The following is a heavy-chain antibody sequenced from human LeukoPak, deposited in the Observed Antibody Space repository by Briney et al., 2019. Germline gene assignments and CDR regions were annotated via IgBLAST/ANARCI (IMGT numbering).Heavy chain of an antibody. J-gene: IGHJ4*02. Sequence: ASVKVSCKASGGSFSSYAFSWLRQAPGQGLEWMGRIIPILGIANYAQKFQGRVTITADESTSTAYMELSSLRSEDTAVYYCARGSTGPIDYWGQGTLVTVSS. V-gene: IGHV1-69*04. D-gene: IGHD4-11*01. CDR3: ARGSTGPIDY. CDR1: GGSFSSYA. CDR2: IIPILGIA.